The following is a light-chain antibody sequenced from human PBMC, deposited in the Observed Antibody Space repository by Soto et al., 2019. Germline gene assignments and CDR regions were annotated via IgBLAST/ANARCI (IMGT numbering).Light chain of an antibody. CDR2: GAS. Sequence: SMSPGALSLSPGERATLSCRASQSVTNTYLAWYQQKPGQAPRLLIYGASSRATGIPDRFSGSGSGTDFTLTISRLEPEDFAVYYCQQYGSSPPWTFGQGTKVDI. CDR3: QQYGSSPPWT. CDR1: QSVTNTY. J-gene: IGKJ1*01. V-gene: IGKV3-20*01.